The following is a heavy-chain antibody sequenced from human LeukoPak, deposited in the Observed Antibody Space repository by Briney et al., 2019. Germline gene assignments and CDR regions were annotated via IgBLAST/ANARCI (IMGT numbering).Heavy chain of an antibody. Sequence: GGSLRLSCAASGFTFSDYYMSWIRQAPGKGLEWVSYISSGGSTIYYADSVKGRFTTSRDNDRNSLYLQMNSLRAEDTAVYYCAGYCSGGSCNAAGYWGQGTLVTVSS. CDR1: GFTFSDYY. V-gene: IGHV3-11*01. D-gene: IGHD2-15*01. CDR2: ISSGGSTI. CDR3: AGYCSGGSCNAAGY. J-gene: IGHJ4*02.